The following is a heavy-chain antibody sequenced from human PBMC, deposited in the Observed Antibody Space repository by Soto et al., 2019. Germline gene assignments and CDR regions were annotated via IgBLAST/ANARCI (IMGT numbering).Heavy chain of an antibody. CDR1: GFTFSDHY. D-gene: IGHD5-12*01. CDR2: IRKKANSYTT. Sequence: EVQLVESGGTLVQPGGSLRLSCAASGFTFSDHYMDWVRQPPGKGLEWVGRIRKKANSYTTEYAASVKGRFTISRDDSQNSPYLQMNSLKTEDTAVYYCARVVIVATSYYFDYWGQGTLVTVSS. J-gene: IGHJ4*02. V-gene: IGHV3-72*01. CDR3: ARVVIVATSYYFDY.